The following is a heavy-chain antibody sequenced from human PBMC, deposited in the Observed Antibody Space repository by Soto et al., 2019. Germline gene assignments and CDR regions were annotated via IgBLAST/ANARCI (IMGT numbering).Heavy chain of an antibody. V-gene: IGHV4-31*03. Sequence: QVQLQESGPGLVKPSETLSLTCTVSGCSISSGGYYWSLIRQHPGKGLEWLGYIYYSGSTYYNPYLKSRVTITIETSKNQCSLTLSSVTAADTAMYYCTSTLDPWRQGTLVTVAS. CDR1: GCSISSGGYY. CDR3: TSTLDP. J-gene: IGHJ5*02. CDR2: IYYSGST.